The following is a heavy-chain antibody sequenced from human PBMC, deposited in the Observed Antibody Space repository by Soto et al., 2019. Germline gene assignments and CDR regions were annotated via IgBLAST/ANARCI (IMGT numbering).Heavy chain of an antibody. CDR2: IIPNFDTP. CDR1: GDSFNTFA. Sequence: QVQLVQSGAEVKKPGSSVKLFCKASGDSFNTFAVTWVRQAPGQGLEWMGGIIPNFDTPNYAQKFQGRVTIIADKSTSTPYMELSSLRSEDTAVYYCARPYYDSSGYYLWYFDYWGQGTLVTVSS. CDR3: ARPYYDSSGYYLWYFDY. D-gene: IGHD3-22*01. J-gene: IGHJ4*02. V-gene: IGHV1-69*06.